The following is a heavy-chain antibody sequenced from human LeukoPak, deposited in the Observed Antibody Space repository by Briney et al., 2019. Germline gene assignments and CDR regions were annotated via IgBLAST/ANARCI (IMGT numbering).Heavy chain of an antibody. CDR2: IFHSGST. CDR1: GYSISSGYY. D-gene: IGHD5-18*01. CDR3: ARMSGGIQLWSSWFDP. J-gene: IGHJ5*02. V-gene: IGHV4-38-2*02. Sequence: SETLSLTCTVSGYSISSGYYWGWLRQPPGKGLEWIGSIFHSGSTYYNPSLKSRVTISVDTSKNQFSLKLSSVTAADTAVYYCARMSGGIQLWSSWFDPWGQGTLVTVSS.